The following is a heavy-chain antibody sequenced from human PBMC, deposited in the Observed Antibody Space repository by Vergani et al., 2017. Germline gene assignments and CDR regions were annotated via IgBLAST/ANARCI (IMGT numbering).Heavy chain of an antibody. CDR1: GYSFNNYA. J-gene: IGHJ4*02. D-gene: IGHD1-26*01. V-gene: IGHV1-2*02. CDR2: INPNRGVT. Sequence: QEQLVQSGSELKKPGASVKVSCKASGYSFNNYAIHWVRQAPGQGLEWMGWINPNRGVTNYGQKFHGRVTMTSDTSTNTVYMELSRLKSDDTALYYCAKDRANSGAYPIDFWGPGTLVTVSS. CDR3: AKDRANSGAYPIDF.